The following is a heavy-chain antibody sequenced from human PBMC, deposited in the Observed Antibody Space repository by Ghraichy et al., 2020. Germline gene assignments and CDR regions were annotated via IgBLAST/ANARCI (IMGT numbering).Heavy chain of an antibody. CDR3: ARDRRYCSSTSCYNYWYFDL. J-gene: IGHJ2*01. V-gene: IGHV4-59*01. Sequence: SETLFLTCTVSGGSISSYYWSWIRQPPGKGLEWIGYIYYSGSTNYNPSLKSRVTISVDTSKNQFSLKLSSVTAADTAVYYCARDRRYCSSTSCYNYWYFDLWGRGTLVTVSS. CDR1: GGSISSYY. CDR2: IYYSGST. D-gene: IGHD2-2*02.